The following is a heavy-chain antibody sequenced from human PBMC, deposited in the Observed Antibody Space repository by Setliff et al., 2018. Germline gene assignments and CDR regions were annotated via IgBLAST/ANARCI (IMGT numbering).Heavy chain of an antibody. D-gene: IGHD2-21*02. V-gene: IGHV3-33*08. Sequence: GESLKISCAASGFTFTNYAMHWVRQAPGKGLEWVAIIWYDGRNKYYADSVYGRFTVSRDNAKKSVFLQLRSLRAEDTAVYYCVRGWDCGGDCLSYFDHWGQGILVTVSS. CDR1: GFTFTNYA. CDR2: IWYDGRNK. CDR3: VRGWDCGGDCLSYFDH. J-gene: IGHJ4*02.